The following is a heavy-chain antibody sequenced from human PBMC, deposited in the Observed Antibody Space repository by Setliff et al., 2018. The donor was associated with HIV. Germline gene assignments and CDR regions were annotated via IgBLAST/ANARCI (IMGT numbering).Heavy chain of an antibody. J-gene: IGHJ3*02. CDR3: ASGGAWESNALDI. D-gene: IGHD1-26*01. Sequence: GASVKVSCKPSGYSFTNNYMHWVRQAPGQGLEWMGVINPTGGSTRNTQKFQGGVAMTRDTSTSTVYMELSSLRSEDTAVCNCASGGAWESNALDIWDQGTMVTVSS. CDR2: INPTGGST. V-gene: IGHV1-46*01. CDR1: GYSFTNNY.